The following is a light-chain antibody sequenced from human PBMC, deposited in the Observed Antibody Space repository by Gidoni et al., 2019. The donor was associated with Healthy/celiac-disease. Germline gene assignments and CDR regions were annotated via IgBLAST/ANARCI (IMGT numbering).Light chain of an antibody. CDR3: QQYNRT. V-gene: IGKV1-5*03. CDR2: KAS. CDR1: KSISSW. Sequence: EMQMTQPPSTLPASVGDSVTLPCRASKSISSWLAWYQQKPGKAPKLLIYKASSLESGVPSRFSCSGSGTEFTLTISRLQPDDFATYYCQQYNRTFGQGTKVEIK. J-gene: IGKJ1*01.